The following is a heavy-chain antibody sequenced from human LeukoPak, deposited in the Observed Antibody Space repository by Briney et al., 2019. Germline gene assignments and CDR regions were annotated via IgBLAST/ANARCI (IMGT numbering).Heavy chain of an antibody. CDR2: ISYDGSNK. CDR1: GFTFSSYA. Sequence: GGSLRLSCAASGFTFSSYAMHWVRQAPGKGLEWVAVISYDGSNKYYADSVKGRFTISRDNSKNTLYLQMNSLRAEDTAVYYCASQPPGDAFDIWGQGTMVTVSS. CDR3: ASQPPGDAFDI. J-gene: IGHJ3*02. V-gene: IGHV3-30-3*01.